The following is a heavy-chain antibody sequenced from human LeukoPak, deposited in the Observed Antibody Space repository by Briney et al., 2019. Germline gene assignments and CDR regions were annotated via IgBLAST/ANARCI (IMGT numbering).Heavy chain of an antibody. CDR1: GFTFDSAY. D-gene: IGHD6-6*01. J-gene: IGHJ5*02. CDR3: ITDRAARSSFVDP. CDR2: IKSKTDGGTT. Sequence: PGGSLRLSCAASGFTFDSAYMSWVRQAPGKGLEWVGRIKSKTDGGTTDHAAPVKGRFTISRDDSKNTLYLQMNSLKTEDTAVYYCITDRAARSSFVDPWGQGTLVTVSS. V-gene: IGHV3-15*01.